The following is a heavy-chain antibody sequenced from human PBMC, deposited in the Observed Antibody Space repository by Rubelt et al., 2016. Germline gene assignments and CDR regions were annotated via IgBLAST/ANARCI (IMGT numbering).Heavy chain of an antibody. CDR3: ARGLVDFRY. CDR1: GGSISSYY. Sequence: QLQLQESGPGLVKPSETLSLTCTVSGGSISSYYWSWIRQPPGKGLEWIGEINHSGSTNYNPSLKSRVTISVDTSKNQFSLKLSSVTAAGTAVYYCARGLVDFRYWGQGTLVTVSS. CDR2: INHSGST. V-gene: IGHV4-34*01. D-gene: IGHD1-26*01. J-gene: IGHJ4*02.